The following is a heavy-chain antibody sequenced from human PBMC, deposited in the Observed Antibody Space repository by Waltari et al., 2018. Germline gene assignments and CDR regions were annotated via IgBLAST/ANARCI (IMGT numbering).Heavy chain of an antibody. J-gene: IGHJ5*02. D-gene: IGHD3-16*01. Sequence: QPQLQESGPGLVKPSETLSLTCNVSGDSISSSGFYWVWIRQSPGKGLEWIGSIYYDGSTYYSPSLRSRVTISADTSKNQFSLKLTSVTAADTAVYYCAAENPTRSYDLYAWGQGILVTASS. V-gene: IGHV4-39*01. CDR3: AAENPTRSYDLYA. CDR1: GDSISSSGFY. CDR2: IYYDGST.